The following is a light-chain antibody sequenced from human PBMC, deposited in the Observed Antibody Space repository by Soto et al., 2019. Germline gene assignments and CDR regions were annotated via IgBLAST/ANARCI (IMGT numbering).Light chain of an antibody. J-gene: IGKJ1*01. Sequence: ELVLTQSPGTLSLSPGERATLSCRASQSVSNNYLAWYQLKPGQAPRLLIYAASSRATGIPDRFSGSGSGTEFTLTISILEPKDFAEYYVQPYPTLRVFGQVTKVEIK. V-gene: IGKV3-20*01. CDR1: QSVSNNY. CDR2: AAS. CDR3: QPYPTLRV.